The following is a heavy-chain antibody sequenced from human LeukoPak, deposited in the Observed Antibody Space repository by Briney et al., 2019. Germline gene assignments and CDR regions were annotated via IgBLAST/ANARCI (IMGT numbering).Heavy chain of an antibody. Sequence: GGSLRLSCAASGFTFSSYGMHWVRQAPGRGLEWVAVISYDGSNKYYADSVKGRFTISRDNSKNTLYLQMNSLRAEDTAVYYCARYCSSTSCFYYYYYGMDVWGQGTTVTVSS. CDR2: ISYDGSNK. CDR1: GFTFSSYG. V-gene: IGHV3-30*03. J-gene: IGHJ6*02. CDR3: ARYCSSTSCFYYYYYGMDV. D-gene: IGHD2-2*01.